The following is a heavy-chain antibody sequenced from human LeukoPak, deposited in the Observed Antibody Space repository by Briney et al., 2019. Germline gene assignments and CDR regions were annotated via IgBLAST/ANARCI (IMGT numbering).Heavy chain of an antibody. CDR2: INPNSGGT. Sequence: GASVKVSCKASGYTFTGYYMHWVRQAPGQGLEWMGWINPNSGGTNYAQKFQGRVTMTRDTSISTAYMELSRLRSDDTAVYYCARLDSGSYLYFDYWGQGTLVTVSS. J-gene: IGHJ4*02. CDR3: ARLDSGSYLYFDY. CDR1: GYTFTGYY. V-gene: IGHV1-2*02. D-gene: IGHD1-26*01.